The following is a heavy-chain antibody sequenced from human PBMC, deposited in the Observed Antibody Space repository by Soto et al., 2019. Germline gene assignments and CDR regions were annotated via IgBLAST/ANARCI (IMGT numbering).Heavy chain of an antibody. V-gene: IGHV3-23*01. Sequence: EGSLRLSCAASGFTFSSYAMSWVRQAPGKGLEWVSAISGSGGSTYYADSVKGRFTISRDNSKNTLYLQMNSLRAEDTAVYYCAKWPREWELPNFDYWGQGTLVTVSS. CDR2: ISGSGGST. CDR3: AKWPREWELPNFDY. J-gene: IGHJ4*02. CDR1: GFTFSSYA. D-gene: IGHD1-26*01.